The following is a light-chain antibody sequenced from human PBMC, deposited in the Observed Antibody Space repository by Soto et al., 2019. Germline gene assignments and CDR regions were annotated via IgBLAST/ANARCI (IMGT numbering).Light chain of an antibody. J-gene: IGKJ3*01. CDR1: QSISTW. CDR3: PQTYSPPFP. CDR2: KTS. Sequence: RVTQSPSFLSASVGEIVTITCRASQSISTWVAWYQQKPGKAPKLLIYKTSSLESGVPSRFSGSGSGTDFTLTISSLQPDDFATYYCPQTYSPPFPFGPRTKVAI. V-gene: IGKV1-5*03.